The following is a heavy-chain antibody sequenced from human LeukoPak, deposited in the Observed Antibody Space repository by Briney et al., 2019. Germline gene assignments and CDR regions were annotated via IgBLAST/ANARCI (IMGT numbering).Heavy chain of an antibody. CDR1: GFTFSSYG. D-gene: IGHD2-2*01. CDR3: ARVRAGYCTSTSCYTGMDV. J-gene: IGHJ6*02. V-gene: IGHV3-30*03. Sequence: GGALRLSCAASGFTFSSYGMHWVRQAPGKGLEWVALISYDGSNEYYADSVRGRFTISRDNSKFTLYMQMNSLRAEDTAVYYCARVRAGYCTSTSCYTGMDVWGQGTTVTVSS. CDR2: ISYDGSNE.